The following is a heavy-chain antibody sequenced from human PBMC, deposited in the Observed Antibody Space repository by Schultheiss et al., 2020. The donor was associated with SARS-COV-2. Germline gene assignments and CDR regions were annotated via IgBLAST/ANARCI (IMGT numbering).Heavy chain of an antibody. Sequence: SQTLSLTCAVSGYSISSGYYWGWIRQPPGKGLEWIGSIYYSGSTYYNPSLKSRVTISVDTSKNQFSLKLSSVTAADTAVYYCARESHYYDSSWGQGTLVTVSS. D-gene: IGHD3-22*01. V-gene: IGHV4-38-2*01. J-gene: IGHJ4*02. CDR2: IYYSGST. CDR3: ARESHYYDSS. CDR1: GYSISSGYY.